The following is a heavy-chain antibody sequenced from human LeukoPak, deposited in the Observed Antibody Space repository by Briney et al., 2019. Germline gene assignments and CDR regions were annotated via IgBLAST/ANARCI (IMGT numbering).Heavy chain of an antibody. J-gene: IGHJ4*02. D-gene: IGHD1-26*01. V-gene: IGHV3-74*01. CDR1: GFTFSKYW. Sequence: GGSLRLSCAASGFTFSKYWTHWVRQAPGKGLVGVSRINSDGSSTSYADSVKGRFTISRDNAKNTLYLQMNSLGAEDTAVYYCARESITYYTIDYWGQGTLVTVSS. CDR2: INSDGSST. CDR3: ARESITYYTIDY.